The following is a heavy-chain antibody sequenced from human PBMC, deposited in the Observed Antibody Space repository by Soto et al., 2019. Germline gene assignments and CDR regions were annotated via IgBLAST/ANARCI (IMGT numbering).Heavy chain of an antibody. Sequence: HGESLKISCKGSGYSFTSYWISWVRQMPGKGLEWMGRIDPSDSYTNYSPSFQGHVTISADKSISTAYLQWSSLKASDTAMYYCARLLPYCSSTSCPGYYYYGMDVWGQGTTVTVSS. D-gene: IGHD2-2*01. CDR1: GYSFTSYW. V-gene: IGHV5-10-1*01. CDR2: IDPSDSYT. CDR3: ARLLPYCSSTSCPGYYYYGMDV. J-gene: IGHJ6*02.